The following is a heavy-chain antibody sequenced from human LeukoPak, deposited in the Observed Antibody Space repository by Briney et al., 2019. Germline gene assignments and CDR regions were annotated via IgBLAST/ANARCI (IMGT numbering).Heavy chain of an antibody. J-gene: IGHJ6*03. CDR2: IYTSESP. D-gene: IGHD5-18*01. Sequence: SETLSLTCTVSGGSISSYYWSWIRQPAGKGLEWIGRIYTSESPNYNPSLKSRVTMSVDTSKNQFSLKLSSVTAADTAVYYCARTTEGGYTYDYFYYYYMDVWGKGTTVTVSS. V-gene: IGHV4-4*07. CDR3: ARTTEGGYTYDYFYYYYMDV. CDR1: GGSISSYY.